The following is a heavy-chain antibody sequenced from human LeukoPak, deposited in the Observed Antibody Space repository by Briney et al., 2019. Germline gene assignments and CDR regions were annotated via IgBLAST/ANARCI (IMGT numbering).Heavy chain of an antibody. D-gene: IGHD6-25*01. J-gene: IGHJ4*02. CDR3: ARDNRAATFSFDY. V-gene: IGHV3-30*19. Sequence: PGGSLRLSCATSGFTFSSYGMHWVRQAPGKGLEWVAVISYDGSNKYYADSVKGRFTISRDSSKNTLYLQMNSLRGEDTAVYYCARDNRAATFSFDYWGQGTLVTVSS. CDR1: GFTFSSYG. CDR2: ISYDGSNK.